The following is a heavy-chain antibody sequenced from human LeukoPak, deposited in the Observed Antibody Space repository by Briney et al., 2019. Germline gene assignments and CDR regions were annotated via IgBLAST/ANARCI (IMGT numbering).Heavy chain of an antibody. J-gene: IGHJ3*02. CDR2: INWYGGST. CDR3: ARGYDWNYQNAFYI. D-gene: IGHD1-7*01. V-gene: IGHV3-20*04. Sequence: GGSLSLSCAASGLTFDDYGMSWVGQAAGTELEWVSGINWYGGSTGYAASVKGRFTISSANAKNSLYLQMNSLRAEDTALDYCARGYDWNYQNAFYIWGQGKMVTVSS. CDR1: GLTFDDYG.